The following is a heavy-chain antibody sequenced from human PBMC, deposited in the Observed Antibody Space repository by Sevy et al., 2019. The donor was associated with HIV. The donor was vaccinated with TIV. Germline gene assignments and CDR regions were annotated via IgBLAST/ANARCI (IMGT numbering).Heavy chain of an antibody. CDR2: IFSGGST. V-gene: IGHV3-53*01. D-gene: IGHD3-3*01. Sequence: GGYLRLSCAVSGFTVSSNYMTWVRQAPGKGLEWVSVIFSGGSTYYADSVKGRFTISRDNSRNTLSLQMNSLRAEDTAVYYCARGMSVEGSWCGMDVWGQGTTVTVSS. CDR3: ARGMSVEGSWCGMDV. CDR1: GFTVSSNY. J-gene: IGHJ6*02.